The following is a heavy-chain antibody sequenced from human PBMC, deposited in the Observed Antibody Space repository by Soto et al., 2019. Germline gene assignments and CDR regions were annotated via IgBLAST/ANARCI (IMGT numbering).Heavy chain of an antibody. V-gene: IGHV3-7*01. Sequence: EVQLVESGGGLVQPGGSLRLSCAASGFTFSNYWMTWVRQAPGKGLEWVASIRYDGSETSLLKSVVGRFTVSRDNSKKLVYLEMNSLRSEDTAVYYCARVECGSPGCRGLDWFDPWGQGTLVTVSS. CDR3: ARVECGSPGCRGLDWFDP. CDR2: IRYDGSET. J-gene: IGHJ5*02. CDR1: GFTFSNYW. D-gene: IGHD2-2*01.